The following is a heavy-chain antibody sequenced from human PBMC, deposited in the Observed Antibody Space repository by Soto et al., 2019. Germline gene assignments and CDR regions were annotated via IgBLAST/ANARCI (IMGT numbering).Heavy chain of an antibody. CDR2: ISAHNGNT. CDR1: GYGFTTYG. CDR3: ARGRYGDY. Sequence: QVHLVQSGAEVKKPWASVKVSCKGSGYGFTTYGITWERQAPGPALEWMAWISAHNGNTNYAQKLQGRVTVTRDTSTSTAYMELRSLRSDDTAVYYCARGRYGDYWGQGALVTVSS. D-gene: IGHD1-1*01. V-gene: IGHV1-18*01. J-gene: IGHJ4*02.